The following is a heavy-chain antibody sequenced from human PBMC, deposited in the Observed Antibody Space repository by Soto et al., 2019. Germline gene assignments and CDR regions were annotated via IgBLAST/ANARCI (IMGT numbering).Heavy chain of an antibody. CDR1: GYTFTTYG. CDR2: IRCYNGDT. J-gene: IGHJ4*02. Sequence: QDLLVQSGAEVKKPGASVKVSCTASGYTFTTYGISWVRQAPGQGLEWMGWIRCYNGDTNYAQRLQDRVTMTTDTSTSTAYLELRNLKSDDTAIYYCARVGSSSSPIDFWGQGNLVTVSS. D-gene: IGHD6-6*01. CDR3: ARVGSSSSPIDF. V-gene: IGHV1-18*01.